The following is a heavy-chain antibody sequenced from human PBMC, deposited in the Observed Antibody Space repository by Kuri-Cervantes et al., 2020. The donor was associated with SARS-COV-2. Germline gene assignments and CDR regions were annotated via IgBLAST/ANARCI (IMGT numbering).Heavy chain of an antibody. V-gene: IGHV3-11*01. CDR3: AREGYYDSSGYFGDYVRMDV. CDR1: GFTFSDYY. CDR2: ISSSGGIYM. D-gene: IGHD3-22*01. J-gene: IGHJ6*02. Sequence: GGSLRLSCAASGFTFSDYYMSWIRQAPGKGLEWVSYISSSGGIYMQYADSVKGRFTISRDNAKKSLYLEMNSLRAEDTAVYYCAREGYYDSSGYFGDYVRMDVWGQGTTVTVSS.